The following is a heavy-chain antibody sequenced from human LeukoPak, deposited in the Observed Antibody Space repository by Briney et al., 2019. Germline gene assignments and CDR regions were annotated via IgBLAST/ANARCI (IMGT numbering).Heavy chain of an antibody. J-gene: IGHJ4*02. CDR1: GGSISSNY. CDR2: IDYSGST. V-gene: IGHV4-59*01. Sequence: SETLSLTCTVSGGSISSNYWSWIRQPPGKGLEWIGYIDYSGSTNYIPSLKSRVTISVDTSKNQFSLKLTSVSTTDTAVYYCARHGSGWSFDYWGQGVLVTVSS. D-gene: IGHD6-19*01. CDR3: ARHGSGWSFDY.